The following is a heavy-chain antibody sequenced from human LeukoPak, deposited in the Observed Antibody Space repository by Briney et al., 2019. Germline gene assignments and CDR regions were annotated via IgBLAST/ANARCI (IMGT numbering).Heavy chain of an antibody. CDR2: LNQDGSEK. J-gene: IGHJ6*03. D-gene: IGHD1-26*01. CDR3: ASRIWVGTTFHYYYYMDV. V-gene: IGHV3-7*01. CDR1: GFTFSSYW. Sequence: GGSLRLSCAASGFTFSSYWMSWVRQAPGKGLEWVANLNQDGSEKYYVDSVKGGFTISRDSAMNSLYLQINSLRAEDTAVYYCASRIWVGTTFHYYYYMDVWGKGTTVTVSS.